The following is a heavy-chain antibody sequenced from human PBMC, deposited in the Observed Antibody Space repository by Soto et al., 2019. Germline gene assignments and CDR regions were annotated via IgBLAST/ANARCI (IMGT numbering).Heavy chain of an antibody. CDR1: GGSFSGYY. V-gene: IGHV4-34*01. J-gene: IGHJ6*02. CDR2: INHSGST. Sequence: PSETLSLTCAVYGGSFSGYYWSWIRQPPGKGLEWIGEINHSGSTNYNPSLKSRVTISVDTSKNQFSLKLSSVTAADTAVYYCARVYYDFWSGYEYYYYYGMNVWGQVTTVTVSS. CDR3: ARVYYDFWSGYEYYYYYGMNV. D-gene: IGHD3-3*01.